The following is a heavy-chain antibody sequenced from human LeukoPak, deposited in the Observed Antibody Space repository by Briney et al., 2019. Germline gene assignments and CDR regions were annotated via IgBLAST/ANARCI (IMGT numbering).Heavy chain of an antibody. J-gene: IGHJ6*03. CDR2: ISWNSGDV. D-gene: IGHD1-7*01. CDR3: AKRRGLELLYYYYMDV. CDR1: GFTFDEYA. V-gene: IGHV3-9*01. Sequence: SLRLSCAASGFTFDEYAMHWVRQPPGKGLEWVSHISWNSGDVAYADSVKGRFTISRDNSKNTLFLQMNSLRAEDTAVYYCAKRRGLELLYYYYMDVWGKGTTVTVSS.